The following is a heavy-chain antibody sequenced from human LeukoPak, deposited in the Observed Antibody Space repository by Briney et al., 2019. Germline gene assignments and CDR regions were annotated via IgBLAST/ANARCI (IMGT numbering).Heavy chain of an antibody. J-gene: IGHJ4*02. CDR2: ISDSGDYT. CDR3: AKDTSIGKYCTNGVCAPFDY. Sequence: GGSLTLSCAGSGFTFSSYAMSWVRQAPGQGLEWVSVISDSGDYTSYADSVRGRFTISRDNSRNTLYLQMISLRPEDTAVYYCAKDTSIGKYCTNGVCAPFDYWGQGTLVTVSS. CDR1: GFTFSSYA. V-gene: IGHV3-23*01. D-gene: IGHD2-8*01.